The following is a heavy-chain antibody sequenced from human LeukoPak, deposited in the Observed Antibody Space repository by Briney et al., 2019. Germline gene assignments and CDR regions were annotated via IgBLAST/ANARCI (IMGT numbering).Heavy chain of an antibody. CDR3: ARGQDWGELLAYYYYYYMDV. Sequence: GGSLRLSCAASGFTFCSYSMDWVRQAPGKGLEWVSSISSSSSYIYYADSVKGRFTISRDNAKNSLYLQMNSLRAEDTAVYYCARGQDWGELLAYYYYYYMDVWGKGTTVTVSS. CDR2: ISSSSSYI. J-gene: IGHJ6*03. CDR1: GFTFCSYS. D-gene: IGHD1-7*01. V-gene: IGHV3-21*01.